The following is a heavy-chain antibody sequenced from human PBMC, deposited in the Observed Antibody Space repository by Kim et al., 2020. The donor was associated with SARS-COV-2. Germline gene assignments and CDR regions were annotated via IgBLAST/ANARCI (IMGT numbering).Heavy chain of an antibody. V-gene: IGHV4-31*03. CDR1: GGSFSSGGYY. CDR3: ARDYMYNDYYYGMDG. J-gene: IGHJ6*01. CDR2: MYYTGSI. Sequence: SETLSLTCSVSGGSFSSGGYYWSWIRQHPGKGLEWIGYMYYTGSIYYNPSLKGRVTISIDTSKNQFSLNLTSVTAADTAVYYCARDYMYNDYYYGMDGWG. D-gene: IGHD1-1*01.